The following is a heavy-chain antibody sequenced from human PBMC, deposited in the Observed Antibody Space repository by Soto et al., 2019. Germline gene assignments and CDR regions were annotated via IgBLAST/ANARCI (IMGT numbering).Heavy chain of an antibody. CDR3: AHSLIPNWGSRGAFDY. D-gene: IGHD7-27*01. CDR2: IYWDDDK. CDR1: GFSLSTSGVG. Sequence: QITLKESGPPLVKPTQTLTLTCTFSGFSLSTSGVGVGWIRQPPGKALEWLALIYWDDDKRYSPSLKSRLTITKDTSKTQVVLTMPNIDPVDTATYYCAHSLIPNWGSRGAFDYWGQGTLVTVSS. J-gene: IGHJ4*02. V-gene: IGHV2-5*02.